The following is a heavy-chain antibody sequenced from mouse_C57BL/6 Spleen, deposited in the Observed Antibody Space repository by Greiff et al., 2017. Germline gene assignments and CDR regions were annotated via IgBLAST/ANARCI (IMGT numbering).Heavy chain of an antibody. CDR1: GFTFSSYG. Sequence: EVKLVESGGDLVKPGGSLKLSCAASGFTFSSYGMSWVRQTPDKRLEWVATISSGGSYTYYPDSVKGRFTISRDNAKNTLYLQMSSLKSEDTAMYYCARQGGSYYFDYWGKGTTLTVSS. V-gene: IGHV5-6*02. CDR2: ISSGGSYT. J-gene: IGHJ2*01. D-gene: IGHD1-1*02. CDR3: ARQGGSYYFDY.